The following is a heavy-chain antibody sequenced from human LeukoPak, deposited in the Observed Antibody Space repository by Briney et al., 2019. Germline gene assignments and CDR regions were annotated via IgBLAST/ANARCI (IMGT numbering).Heavy chain of an antibody. CDR2: ISAYNGNT. J-gene: IGHJ4*02. Sequence: ASVTVSCKASGCTFTSYGISWVRQAPGQGLEWMGWISAYNGNTNYAQKLQGRVTMTTDTSTSTAYMELRSLRSDDTAVYYCARGRITIFGVVTPSDYWGQGTLVTVSS. V-gene: IGHV1-18*01. CDR1: GCTFTSYG. D-gene: IGHD3-3*01. CDR3: ARGRITIFGVVTPSDY.